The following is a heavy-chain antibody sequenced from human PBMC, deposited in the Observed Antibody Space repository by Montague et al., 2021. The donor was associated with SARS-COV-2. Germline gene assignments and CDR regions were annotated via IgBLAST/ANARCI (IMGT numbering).Heavy chain of an antibody. Sequence: SETLSPTCTVSGGSISSSNYYWDWIRQPPGKGLEWIGSIYDSGSTYYXXXLKSRVTISVDTSKNHFSLKLSSVTAADTAVYYCARRGRKLLPVATTIGGFDIWGQGTMVTVSS. CDR2: IYDSGST. J-gene: IGHJ3*02. CDR3: ARRGRKLLPVATTIGGFDI. D-gene: IGHD5-12*01. CDR1: GGSISSSNYY. V-gene: IGHV4-39*02.